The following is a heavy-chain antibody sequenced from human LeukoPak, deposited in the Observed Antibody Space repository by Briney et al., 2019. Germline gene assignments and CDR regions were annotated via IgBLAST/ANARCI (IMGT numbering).Heavy chain of an antibody. D-gene: IGHD1-1*01. CDR2: IKQDGREK. Sequence: PGGSLRLSCAASGFTFSNNWMSWVRQAPGKGLEWVANIKQDGREKYYVDSVKGRFTISRDSARNSVFLQMNSPRVEDTAVYYCARDAWKDRYFDSWGQGTLVTVSS. CDR1: GFTFSNNW. CDR3: ARDAWKDRYFDS. V-gene: IGHV3-7*01. J-gene: IGHJ4*02.